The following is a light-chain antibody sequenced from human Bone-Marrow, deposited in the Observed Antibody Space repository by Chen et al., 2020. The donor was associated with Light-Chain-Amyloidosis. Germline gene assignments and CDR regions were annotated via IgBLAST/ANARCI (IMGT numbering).Light chain of an antibody. Sequence: NFMLTQPHSVSESPGKTVIISCTRSSGSIATNYVQWYQQRPASSPTTVIYEDDQRPSGVPDRFSGSIDRSSNSASLSISGLKSEDEADYYCQSYQGSSQGVFGGGTKLTVL. J-gene: IGLJ3*02. CDR1: SGSIATNY. V-gene: IGLV6-57*01. CDR3: QSYQGSSQGV. CDR2: EDD.